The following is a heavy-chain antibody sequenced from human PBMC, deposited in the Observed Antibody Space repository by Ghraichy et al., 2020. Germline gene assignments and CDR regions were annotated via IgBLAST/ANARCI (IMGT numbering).Heavy chain of an antibody. J-gene: IGHJ4*02. D-gene: IGHD1-26*01. V-gene: IGHV3-23*01. CDR1: GFTFSSYA. Sequence: GESLNISCAASGFTFSSYAMNWVRQAPGNGLEWVSTITGSGGRTYYADSVKGRFTISRDNSKNTLYLPMNSLRAEDTAVYYCARGWDLLYSFDYWGQGTLVPVSS. CDR3: ARGWDLLYSFDY. CDR2: ITGSGGRT.